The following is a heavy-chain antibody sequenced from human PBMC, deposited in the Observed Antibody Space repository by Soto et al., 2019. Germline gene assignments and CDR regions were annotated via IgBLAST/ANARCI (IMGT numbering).Heavy chain of an antibody. D-gene: IGHD3-3*01. CDR2: IWYDGSNK. CDR3: ARAFLGNGSRAYEFDY. J-gene: IGHJ4*02. Sequence: PGGSLRLSCAASGFTFSSYGMHWVRQAPGKGLEWVAVIWYDGSNKYYADSVKGRFTISRDNSKNTLYLQMNSLRAEDTAVYYCARAFLGNGSRAYEFDYWGQGTLVTVSS. V-gene: IGHV3-33*01. CDR1: GFTFSSYG.